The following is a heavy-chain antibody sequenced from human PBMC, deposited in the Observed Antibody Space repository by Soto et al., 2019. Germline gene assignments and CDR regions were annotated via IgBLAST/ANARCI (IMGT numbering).Heavy chain of an antibody. CDR1: GYTFIRYG. CDR2: ISSYNDYT. CDR3: ARGGYYDYDWGKLNYHGLDV. D-gene: IGHD3-16*01. J-gene: IGHJ6*02. Sequence: QVQLVQSAAEVRKPGASVKVSCRASGYTFIRYGITWVRQAPGQGLERMGWISSYNDYTEYAQRFQVRVTMTADTATRTVHMELRNLNSDDTAVYHCARGGYYDYDWGKLNYHGLDVWGQGTAVTVSS. V-gene: IGHV1-18*01.